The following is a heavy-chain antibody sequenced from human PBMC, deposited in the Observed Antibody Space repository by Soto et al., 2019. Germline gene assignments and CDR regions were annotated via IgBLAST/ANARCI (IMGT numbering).Heavy chain of an antibody. J-gene: IGHJ4*02. Sequence: EVQLVESGGGLVQPGGSLRLSCAASGFSFNTYEMNWVRQAPGKGLEWVSYISSSGSTIYYADSVKGRFTVARDNGKNSLYLQMNSLRAEDTAVYYCASGGSCDYWGQGTQVTVSS. CDR2: ISSSGSTI. V-gene: IGHV3-48*03. D-gene: IGHD1-26*01. CDR3: ASGGSCDY. CDR1: GFSFNTYE.